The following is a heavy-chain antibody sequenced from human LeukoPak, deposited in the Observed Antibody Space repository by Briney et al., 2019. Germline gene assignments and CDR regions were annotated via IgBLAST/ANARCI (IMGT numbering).Heavy chain of an antibody. J-gene: IGHJ4*02. Sequence: PGGSLRLSCAASGFTFSSYAMSWVRQAPGKGLEWVSGISWNSGSIGYADSVKGRFTISRDNAKNSLYLQMNSLRAEDTALYYCAKGGYSSGWSPPDFDYWGQGTLVTVSS. D-gene: IGHD6-19*01. V-gene: IGHV3-9*01. CDR1: GFTFSSYA. CDR3: AKGGYSSGWSPPDFDY. CDR2: ISWNSGSI.